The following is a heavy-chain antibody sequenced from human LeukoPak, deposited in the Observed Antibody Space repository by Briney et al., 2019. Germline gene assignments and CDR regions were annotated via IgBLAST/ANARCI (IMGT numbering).Heavy chain of an antibody. CDR1: GYTFPNYG. J-gene: IGHJ6*02. CDR2: IDVYTGNT. Sequence: ASVKVSCKASGYTFPNYGISWVRQAPGQGLEWIAWIDVYTGNTHYAQEFQGRVTMTTDTSTTTAYMELRSLRSDDTAVYFCARETRMARGINVYYYYGMDVWGQGTTVIVSS. D-gene: IGHD3-10*01. V-gene: IGHV1-18*01. CDR3: ARETRMARGINVYYYYGMDV.